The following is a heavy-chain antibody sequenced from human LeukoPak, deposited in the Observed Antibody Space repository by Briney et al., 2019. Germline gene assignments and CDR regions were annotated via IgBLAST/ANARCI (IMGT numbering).Heavy chain of an antibody. J-gene: IGHJ1*01. V-gene: IGHV3-23*01. CDR3: AKDFGIAVADTFQF. CDR2: ISGSGDST. CDR1: GFTFSNFA. Sequence: TGGSLRLSCTASGFTFSNFAMSWVRQDPGMGLQWVSSISGSGDSTFYADSVKGRFTIPRDNSKNTLYLQMNNLRVDDTATYYCAKDFGIAVADTFQFWGQGTLVTVS. D-gene: IGHD6-19*01.